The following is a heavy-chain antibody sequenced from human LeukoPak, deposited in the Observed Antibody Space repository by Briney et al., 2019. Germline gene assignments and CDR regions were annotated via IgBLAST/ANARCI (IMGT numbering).Heavy chain of an antibody. CDR3: ARGYSNYGYAFDI. CDR2: ISSSSNYI. D-gene: IGHD4-11*01. CDR1: GFTFSSYS. J-gene: IGHJ3*02. V-gene: IGHV3-21*01. Sequence: PGGSLRLSCAASGFTFSSYSMNWVRQAPGKGLEWVSFISSSSNYIYYADSVKGRFTISRHNAKNSLYLQMKSLRAEDTAVYYCARGYSNYGYAFDIWGQGTLVTVSS.